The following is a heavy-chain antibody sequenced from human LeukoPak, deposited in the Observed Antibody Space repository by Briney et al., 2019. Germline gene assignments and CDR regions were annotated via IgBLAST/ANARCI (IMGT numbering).Heavy chain of an antibody. Sequence: GGSLRLSCAASGFTFDDYAMHWVRQAPGKGLEWVSGISWNSGSIGYADSVKGRFTISRDNAKNFLYLQMNSLRAEDTALYYCAKSGGYDFSSYNWFDPWGQGTLVTVSS. CDR3: AKSGGYDFSSYNWFDP. J-gene: IGHJ5*02. CDR1: GFTFDDYA. V-gene: IGHV3-9*01. D-gene: IGHD3-3*01. CDR2: ISWNSGSI.